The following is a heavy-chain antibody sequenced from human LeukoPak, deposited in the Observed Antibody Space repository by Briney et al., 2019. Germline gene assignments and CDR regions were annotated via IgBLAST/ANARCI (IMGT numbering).Heavy chain of an antibody. CDR3: AKDNIHCSSTSCYSGYYAMDV. CDR2: ISYDGSNK. D-gene: IGHD2-2*01. CDR1: VFTFRTYG. V-gene: IGHV3-30*18. Sequence: GGSLRLSCAASVFTFRTYGMHWVRQAPGKGLAWVTFISYDGSNKYYVDSVKGRFTTSRDNSKSMLYLQMDSLRAEDTAVYYCAKDNIHCSSTSCYSGYYAMDVWGKGTTVTVSS. J-gene: IGHJ6*04.